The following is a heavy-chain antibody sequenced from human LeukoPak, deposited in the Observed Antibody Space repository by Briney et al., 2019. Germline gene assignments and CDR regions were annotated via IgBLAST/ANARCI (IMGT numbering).Heavy chain of an antibody. Sequence: SVQVSCKASGGTFRSYAISWVRQAPGQGLEWMGGIIPIFDTPNYAQNFQGRVTITTDESTSTAYMELSSLRSEDTAVYYCARFDDEGSWSDGWGQGTLVTVSS. CDR1: GGTFRSYA. CDR3: ARFDDEGSWSDG. V-gene: IGHV1-69*05. D-gene: IGHD6-13*01. CDR2: IIPIFDTP. J-gene: IGHJ4*02.